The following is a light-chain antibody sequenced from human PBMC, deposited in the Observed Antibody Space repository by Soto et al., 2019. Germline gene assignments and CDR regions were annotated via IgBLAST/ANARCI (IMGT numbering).Light chain of an antibody. V-gene: IGLV2-23*01. CDR1: SSDVGSYNL. Sequence: ALTQPASVSGSPGQSITISCTGTSSDVGSYNLVSWYQQHPGKAPKLMIYEGSKRPSGVSNRFSGSKSGNTASLTISGLQSEDEADYYCCSYAGSSPYVFGTGTKVTVL. CDR2: EGS. CDR3: CSYAGSSPYV. J-gene: IGLJ1*01.